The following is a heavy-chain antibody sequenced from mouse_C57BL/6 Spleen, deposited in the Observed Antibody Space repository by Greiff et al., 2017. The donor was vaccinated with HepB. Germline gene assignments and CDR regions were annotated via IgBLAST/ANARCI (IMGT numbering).Heavy chain of an antibody. CDR2: IYPGGGYT. J-gene: IGHJ1*03. Sequence: VQLQQSGAELVRPGTSVKMSCKASGYTFTNYWIGWAKQRPGHGLEWIGDIYPGGGYTNYNEKFKGKATLTADKSSSTAYMQFSSLTSEDSAIYYCARRGNWGYWYFDVWGTGTTVTVSS. CDR1: GYTFTNYW. CDR3: ARRGNWGYWYFDV. V-gene: IGHV1-63*01. D-gene: IGHD4-1*01.